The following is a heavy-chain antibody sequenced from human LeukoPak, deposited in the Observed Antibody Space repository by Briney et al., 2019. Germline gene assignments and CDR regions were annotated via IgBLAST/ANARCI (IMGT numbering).Heavy chain of an antibody. D-gene: IGHD3-22*01. V-gene: IGHV3-53*01. J-gene: IGHJ4*02. CDR3: ASGRYYYDSSGSPGYFDY. CDR1: GFTVSNNY. Sequence: GGSLRLSCAASGFTVSNNYMSWVRQAPGKGLEWVSVIYSGGSTYYADSVKGRFTISRDNAKNSLYLQMNSLRAEDTAVYYCASGRYYYDSSGSPGYFDYWGQGTLVTVSS. CDR2: IYSGGST.